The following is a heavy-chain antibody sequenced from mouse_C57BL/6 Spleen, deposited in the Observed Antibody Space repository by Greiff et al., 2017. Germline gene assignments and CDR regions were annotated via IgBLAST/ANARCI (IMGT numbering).Heavy chain of an antibody. D-gene: IGHD1-1*01. J-gene: IGHJ3*01. CDR3: AREGDYYGSSYSAD. CDR2: IYPGSGNT. V-gene: IGHV1-66*01. Sequence: QVQLKESGPELVKPGASVKISCKASGYSFTSYYINWVKQRPGQGLEWIGWIYPGSGNTKYNEEFKGKATLTADTSSSTAYMQLRILTSEDSAVYYVAREGDYYGSSYSADWGQGTLVTVSA. CDR1: GYSFTSYY.